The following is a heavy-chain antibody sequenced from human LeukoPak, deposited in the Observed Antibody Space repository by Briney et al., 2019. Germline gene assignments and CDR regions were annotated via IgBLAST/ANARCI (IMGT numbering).Heavy chain of an antibody. Sequence: GASVKVSCKASGGTFSSYAISWVRQAPGQGHEWMGRIIPILGIANYAQKFQGRVTITADKSTSTAYMELSSLRSEDTAVYYCARDPGLLLFGELNPFDYWGQGTLVTVSS. CDR1: GGTFSSYA. D-gene: IGHD3-10*01. CDR3: ARDPGLLLFGELNPFDY. V-gene: IGHV1-69*04. CDR2: IIPILGIA. J-gene: IGHJ4*02.